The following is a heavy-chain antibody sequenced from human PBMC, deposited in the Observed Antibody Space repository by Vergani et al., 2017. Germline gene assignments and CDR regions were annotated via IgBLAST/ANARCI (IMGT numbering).Heavy chain of an antibody. D-gene: IGHD3-22*01. CDR3: ARNHSDSRSYYLDY. CDR2: IDWDDDT. J-gene: IGHJ4*02. Sequence: QVTLKESGPALVKPTQTLTLTCTSSGFSLTTYGMRVSWIRQPPGKALEWLARIDWDDDTYYRTSLRTRLTISKDTFKNQVALTMTNMDPVDTATYYCARNHSDSRSYYLDYWGQGTLVTVSS. V-gene: IGHV2-70*04. CDR1: GFSLTTYGMR.